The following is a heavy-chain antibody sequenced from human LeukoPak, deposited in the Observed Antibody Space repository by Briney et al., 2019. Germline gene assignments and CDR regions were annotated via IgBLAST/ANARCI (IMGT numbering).Heavy chain of an antibody. CDR2: ISYDGSNK. D-gene: IGHD6-19*01. J-gene: IGHJ4*02. Sequence: PGRSLRPSCAASGFTFSSYAMHWVRQAPGKGLEWVAVISYDGSNKYYADSVKGRFTISRDNSKNTLYLQMNSLRAEDTAVYYCARTRIAVAGTFDGVAYWGQGTLVTVSS. CDR3: ARTRIAVAGTFDGVAY. V-gene: IGHV3-30-3*01. CDR1: GFTFSSYA.